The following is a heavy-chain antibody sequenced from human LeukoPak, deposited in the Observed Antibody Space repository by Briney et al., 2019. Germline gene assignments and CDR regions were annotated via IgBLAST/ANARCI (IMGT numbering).Heavy chain of an antibody. Sequence: GGSLRLSCATSGVTFSKYSMQWVRQAPGKGLEWVAFVRFDTSQIYYADSVKGRFTIFRDNSKSTLYLQMDSLRAEDTAVYYCAKDTLRSAEGYFWGQGILVTVSS. J-gene: IGHJ4*02. CDR1: GVTFSKYS. CDR3: AKDTLRSAEGYF. CDR2: VRFDTSQI. D-gene: IGHD3-22*01. V-gene: IGHV3-30*02.